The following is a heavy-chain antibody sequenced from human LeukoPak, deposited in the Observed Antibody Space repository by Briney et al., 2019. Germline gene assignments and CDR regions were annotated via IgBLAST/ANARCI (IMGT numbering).Heavy chain of an antibody. CDR2: ISSSSSYI. D-gene: IGHD2-2*01. CDR3: ARDPEGVVPAAHDY. CDR1: GFTFSSYS. J-gene: IGHJ4*02. V-gene: IGHV3-21*01. Sequence: SGGSLRLSCAASGFTFSSYSMTWVRQAPGKGLEWVSSISSSSSYIYYADSVKGRFTISRDNAKNSLYLQMNSLRAEDTAVYYCARDPEGVVPAAHDYWGQGTLVTVSS.